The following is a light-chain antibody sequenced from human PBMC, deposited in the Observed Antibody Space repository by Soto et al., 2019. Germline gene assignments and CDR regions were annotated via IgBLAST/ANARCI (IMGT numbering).Light chain of an antibody. V-gene: IGLV2-14*01. CDR1: SSDVGGYNY. J-gene: IGLJ1*01. CDR3: SSYTSSSTLV. Sequence: QSALTQPASVSGSPGQSITISCSGTSSDVGGYNYVSCDQQHPGKAPKLMIYEVSNRPSGVSNRFSGSKSGNTASLTISGLQAEDEADYYCSSYTSSSTLVFGTGTKATVL. CDR2: EVS.